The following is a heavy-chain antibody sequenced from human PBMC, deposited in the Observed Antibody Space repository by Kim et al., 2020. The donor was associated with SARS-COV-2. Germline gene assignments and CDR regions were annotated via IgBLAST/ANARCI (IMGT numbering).Heavy chain of an antibody. CDR2: ISAYNGNT. CDR1: GYTFTSYG. D-gene: IGHD3-22*01. V-gene: IGHV1-18*01. CDR3: ARDPRPHYDSSGYYEDYYFDY. J-gene: IGHJ4*02. Sequence: ASVKVSCKASGYTFTSYGISWVRQAPGQGLEWMGWISAYNGNTNYAQKLQGRVTMTTDTSTSTAYMELRSLRSDDTAVYYCARDPRPHYDSSGYYEDYYFDYWGQGTLVTASS.